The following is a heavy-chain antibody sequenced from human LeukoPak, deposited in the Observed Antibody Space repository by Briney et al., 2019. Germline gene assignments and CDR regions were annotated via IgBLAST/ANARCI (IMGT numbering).Heavy chain of an antibody. J-gene: IGHJ3*02. CDR1: GLALSSSA. CDR2: SSASSSDV. V-gene: IGHV3-48*01. Sequence: GGSLRLSCAASGLALSSSAMNWVRETRGKGLEWLSYSSASSSDVYYADSVKGRFTISRDNAKSSLYLQMNSLTAEDTAIYFCARGRDHAFDIWGQGTRVTVSS. CDR3: ARGRDHAFDI.